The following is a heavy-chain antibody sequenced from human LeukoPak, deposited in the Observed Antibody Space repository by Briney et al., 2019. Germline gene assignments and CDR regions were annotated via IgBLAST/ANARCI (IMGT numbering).Heavy chain of an antibody. D-gene: IGHD5-24*01. CDR1: GGTFSSSA. Sequence: SVKVSCKSSGGTFSSSAISWVRQAPGQGLEWMGVIIPTVGAPNYAHNFQARVTITADESTHTAFMELSSLGSEDTAVYYCARFINPETASIEGDYFFDSWGQGTLVTVSS. CDR2: IIPTVGAP. V-gene: IGHV1-69*01. J-gene: IGHJ4*02. CDR3: ARFINPETASIEGDYFFDS.